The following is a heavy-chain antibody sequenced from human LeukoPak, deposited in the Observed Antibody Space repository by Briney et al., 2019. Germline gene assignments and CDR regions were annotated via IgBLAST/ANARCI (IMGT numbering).Heavy chain of an antibody. Sequence: GESLRISCKGSGYSFTSYWIGWVRQMPGKGLEWMGIIYPGDSDTRYSPSFQGQVTISADKFISTAYLQWSSLKASDTAMYYCARLSEDSSTYYFDYWGQGTLVTVSS. CDR3: ARLSEDSSTYYFDY. CDR2: IYPGDSDT. V-gene: IGHV5-51*01. J-gene: IGHJ4*02. CDR1: GYSFTSYW. D-gene: IGHD6-6*01.